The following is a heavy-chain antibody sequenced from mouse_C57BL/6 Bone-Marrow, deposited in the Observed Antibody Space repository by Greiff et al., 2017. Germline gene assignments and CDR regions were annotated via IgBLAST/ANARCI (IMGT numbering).Heavy chain of an antibody. V-gene: IGHV14-4*01. CDR3: TTDDSGIRYAMDY. CDR2: IDPENGDT. J-gene: IGHJ4*01. D-gene: IGHD2-4*01. CDR1: GFNIQDDY. Sequence: VQLQQSGAELVRPGASVKLSCTASGFNIQDDYMHWVKQRPEQGLEWIGWIDPENGDTEYASKFQGKVTITADTSANTADLQRSRLTSEDTAVYYCTTDDSGIRYAMDYCGQGPSVTVSS.